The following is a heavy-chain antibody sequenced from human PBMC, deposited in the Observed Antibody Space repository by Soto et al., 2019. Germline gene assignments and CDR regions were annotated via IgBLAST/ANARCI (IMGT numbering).Heavy chain of an antibody. CDR3: AKDKVCSSTSCYLDY. CDR2: ISGSGGST. CDR1: GFTFSSYA. V-gene: IGHV3-23*01. D-gene: IGHD2-2*01. Sequence: LRVSCAASGFTFSSYAMSWVRQAPGKGLEWVSAISGSGGSTYYADSVKGRFTISRDNSKNTLYLQMNSLRAEDTAVYYCAKDKVCSSTSCYLDYWGQGTLVTVSS. J-gene: IGHJ4*02.